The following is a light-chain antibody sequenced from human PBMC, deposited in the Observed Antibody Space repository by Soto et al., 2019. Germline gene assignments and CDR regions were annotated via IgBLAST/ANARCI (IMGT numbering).Light chain of an antibody. J-gene: IGKJ5*01. CDR3: QQSYTVPHT. V-gene: IGKV3-15*01. CDR2: GAS. Sequence: EIVMTQSPATLSVSPGERATLSCRASQSVGGDLAWYQQKPGQPPRLLTYGASARATGIPARFSGSGSGTDFALTISSLQPEDLATFYCQQSYTVPHTFGQGTRLEIK. CDR1: QSVGGD.